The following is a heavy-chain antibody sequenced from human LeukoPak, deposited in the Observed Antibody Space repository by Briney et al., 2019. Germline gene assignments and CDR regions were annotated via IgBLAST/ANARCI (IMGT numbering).Heavy chain of an antibody. D-gene: IGHD1-26*01. V-gene: IGHV3-33*01. J-gene: IGHJ3*02. CDR1: GFTFSGYG. CDR2: IWYDGSKK. CDR3: ARYNGILDAFDI. Sequence: GSLRLSFAASGFTFSGYGMHWVRQAPGEGLEWVAVIWYDGSKKYYADSVKGRFTISRDNSKNTLNLQMNSLRAEDTAVYYCARYNGILDAFDIWGQGTMVTASS.